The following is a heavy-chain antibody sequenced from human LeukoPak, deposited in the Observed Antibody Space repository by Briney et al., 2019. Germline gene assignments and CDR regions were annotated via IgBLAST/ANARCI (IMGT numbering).Heavy chain of an antibody. CDR1: GYTFTSYY. CDR2: INPSGGSA. CDR3: ARERGIVVVPASTLGIDY. J-gene: IGHJ4*02. D-gene: IGHD2-2*01. Sequence: ASVKVSCKASGYTFTSYYMHWVRQAPGQGLEWMGIINPSGGSASYAQKFQGRVTMTRDTSTSTVYMELSSLRSEDTAVYYCARERGIVVVPASTLGIDYWGQGTLVTVSS. V-gene: IGHV1-46*01.